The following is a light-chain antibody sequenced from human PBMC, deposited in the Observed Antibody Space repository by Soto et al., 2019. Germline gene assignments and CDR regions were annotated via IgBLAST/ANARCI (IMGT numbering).Light chain of an antibody. J-gene: IGLJ1*01. CDR3: QSYDSSLSGSEV. V-gene: IGLV1-40*01. Sequence: QSVLTQPPSVSGAPGQRVTISCTGSSSNIGAGYDVHWYQQLPGTAPKLLIYGNSNRPSGVPDRFSGSKSGTSASLAITGLQAEDDADYYCQSYDSSLSGSEVFGTGTKVTVL. CDR2: GNS. CDR1: SSNIGAGYD.